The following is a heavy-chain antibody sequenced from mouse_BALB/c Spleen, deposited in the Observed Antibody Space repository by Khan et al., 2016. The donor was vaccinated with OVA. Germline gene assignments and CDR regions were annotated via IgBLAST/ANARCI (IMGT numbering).Heavy chain of an antibody. CDR3: ATNWDVGFAY. J-gene: IGHJ3*01. V-gene: IGHV4-1*02. Sequence: EVKLLESGGGLVQPGGSLKLSCAASGFDFSRYWMSWVRQAPGKGLEWIGEINPDSSTINYTPSLKDKFIISRDNANNTLYLQMSKVRSEDTAVYYCATNWDVGFAYWGQGTLVTVSA. CDR2: INPDSSTI. D-gene: IGHD4-1*01. CDR1: GFDFSRYW.